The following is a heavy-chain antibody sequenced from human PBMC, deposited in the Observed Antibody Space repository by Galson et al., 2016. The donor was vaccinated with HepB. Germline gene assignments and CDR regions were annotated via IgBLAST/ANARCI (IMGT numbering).Heavy chain of an antibody. V-gene: IGHV3-48*04. CDR1: GFTFSSYS. Sequence: SLRLSCAASGFTFSSYSMNWVRQAPGKGLEWVSYITSSSSAIYYADSVKGRFTISRDNAENSLYPQMNSLRAEDTAVYYCARDRAIVIPAGAPRGGMDVWGQGTTVTVSS. D-gene: IGHD2/OR15-2a*01. CDR2: ITSSSSAI. CDR3: ARDRAIVIPAGAPRGGMDV. J-gene: IGHJ6*02.